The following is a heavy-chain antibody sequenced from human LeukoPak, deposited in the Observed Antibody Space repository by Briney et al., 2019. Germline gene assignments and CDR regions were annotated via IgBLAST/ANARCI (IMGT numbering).Heavy chain of an antibody. J-gene: IGHJ4*02. V-gene: IGHV4-59*01. CDR2: IYYSGST. CDR3: ARVPGGRWLPSDY. D-gene: IGHD5-24*01. Sequence: PSETLSLTCTVSGGSISSYYWSWIRQPPGKGLEWIGYIYYSGSTNYNPSLKSQGTISVDTSKNQFSLKLSSVTAADPAVYSCARVPGGRWLPSDYWGQGTLVTVSS. CDR1: GGSISSYY.